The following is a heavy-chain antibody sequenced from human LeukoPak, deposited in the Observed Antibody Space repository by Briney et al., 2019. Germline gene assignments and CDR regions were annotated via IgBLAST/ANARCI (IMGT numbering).Heavy chain of an antibody. Sequence: ASVKVSCEASDYTFTSYGISWVRQAPGQGLEWMGWISAYNGNTNYAQKLQGRVTMTTDTSTSTAYMELRSLRSDDTAVYYCAGDASGYGDWYFDYWGQGTLVTVSS. CDR1: DYTFTSYG. D-gene: IGHD5-12*01. V-gene: IGHV1-18*01. CDR2: ISAYNGNT. CDR3: AGDASGYGDWYFDY. J-gene: IGHJ4*02.